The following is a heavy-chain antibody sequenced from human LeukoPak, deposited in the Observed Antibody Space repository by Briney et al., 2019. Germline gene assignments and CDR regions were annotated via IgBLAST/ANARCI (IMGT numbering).Heavy chain of an antibody. CDR3: ARRCSSTSCLHY. CDR1: GFTFSSHW. Sequence: GGSLRLSCAASGFTFSSHWMNWVRQAPGKGLEWVSYISSSGSTISYADSVKGRFTISRDNAKNSLYLQMTSLRAEDTAIYYCARRCSSTSCLHYWGQGTLVTVSS. CDR2: ISSSGSTI. J-gene: IGHJ4*02. V-gene: IGHV3-48*03. D-gene: IGHD2-2*01.